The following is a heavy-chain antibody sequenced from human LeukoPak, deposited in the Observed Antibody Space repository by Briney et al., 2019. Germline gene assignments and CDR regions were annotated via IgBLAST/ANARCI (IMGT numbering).Heavy chain of an antibody. Sequence: GGSLRLSCAASGFTFSSYGMHWVRQAPGKGPEWVAVIWYDGSNKYYADSVKGRFTISRDNSKNTLYLQMNSLRAEDTAVYYCARCYGSGSYYNGLTFGYWGQGTLVTVSS. D-gene: IGHD3-10*01. CDR2: IWYDGSNK. CDR3: ARCYGSGSYYNGLTFGY. CDR1: GFTFSSYG. V-gene: IGHV3-33*01. J-gene: IGHJ4*02.